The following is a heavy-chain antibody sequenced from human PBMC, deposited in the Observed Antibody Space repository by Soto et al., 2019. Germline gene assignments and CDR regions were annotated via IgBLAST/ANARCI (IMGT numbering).Heavy chain of an antibody. V-gene: IGHV1-69*02. D-gene: IGHD3-10*01. CDR2: IIPILGIA. J-gene: IGHJ6*03. CDR3: AIVIVRGRYYYMGV. CDR1: GGTFSSYT. Sequence: QVQLVQSGAEVKKPGSSVKVSCKASGGTFSSYTISWVRQAPGQGLEWMGRIIPILGIANYAQKFQGRVTITAEKSTRAAYMELSSLTSEDTAVYYWAIVIVRGRYYYMGVWGKGTTVTVSS.